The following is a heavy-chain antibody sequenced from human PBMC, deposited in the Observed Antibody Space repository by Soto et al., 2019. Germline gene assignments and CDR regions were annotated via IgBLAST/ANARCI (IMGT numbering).Heavy chain of an antibody. CDR1: RFTFSSSG. Sequence: VGSLRLSCEASRFTFSSSGMNWVRQAPGKGLEWLSYISHTSSTIYYADSVKGRFTISRDNAKNALYLQMNGLRDEDAAVYYCARERWSATGPAFDSWGQGTLVTVSS. V-gene: IGHV3-48*02. D-gene: IGHD3-3*01. CDR3: ARERWSATGPAFDS. J-gene: IGHJ5*01. CDR2: ISHTSSTI.